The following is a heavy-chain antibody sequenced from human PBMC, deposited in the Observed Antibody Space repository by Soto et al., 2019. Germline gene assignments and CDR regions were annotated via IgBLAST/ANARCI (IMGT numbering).Heavy chain of an antibody. V-gene: IGHV4-30-4*01. CDR2: IYYSGST. J-gene: IGHJ5*02. D-gene: IGHD3-22*01. CDR3: ARVYYDSSGWSWFDP. Sequence: SETLSLTCTVSGGSISSGDYYWSWIRQPPGKGLEWIGYIYYSGSTYYNPSLKSRVTISVDTSKNQFSLKLSSVTAADTAVYYCARVYYDSSGWSWFDPWGQGTLVTVS. CDR1: GGSISSGDYY.